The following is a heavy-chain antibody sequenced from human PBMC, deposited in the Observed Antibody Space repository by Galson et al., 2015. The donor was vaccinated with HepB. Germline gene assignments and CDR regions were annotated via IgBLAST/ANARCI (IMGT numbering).Heavy chain of an antibody. CDR2: INSDGSSA. CDR3: VRSRAIDY. V-gene: IGHV3-74*01. J-gene: IGHJ4*02. CDR1: GFTFSNYW. D-gene: IGHD5-12*01. Sequence: SLRLSCAASGFTFSNYWMHWVRQGPGKGLVWVSRINSDGSSASYADSVKGRFTISRDSAKNTLYLQMNSLRAEDTAVYYCVRSRAIDYWGQGTLVTVSS.